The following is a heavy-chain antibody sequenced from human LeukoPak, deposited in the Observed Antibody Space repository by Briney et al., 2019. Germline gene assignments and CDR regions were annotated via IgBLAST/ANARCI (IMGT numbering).Heavy chain of an antibody. CDR3: ARHYGAYSYFDY. CDR1: GGSFSSGGYY. V-gene: IGHV4-31*03. CDR2: IYYSGRT. Sequence: SQTLSLTCTFSGGSFSSGGYYWSWIRQHPGKGLEWIGCIYYSGRTQYNPSLKSRVTISGDTSENQFSLTLSSVTAADTAVYYCARHYGAYSYFDYWGQGALVTVSS. D-gene: IGHD4-23*01. J-gene: IGHJ4*02.